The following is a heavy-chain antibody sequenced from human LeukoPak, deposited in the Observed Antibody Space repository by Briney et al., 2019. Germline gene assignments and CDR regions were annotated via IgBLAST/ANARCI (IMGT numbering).Heavy chain of an antibody. V-gene: IGHV4-34*01. CDR1: GGSFSGYY. J-gene: IGHJ6*02. CDR3: ANLRPSPMYYTYGMDV. CDR2: INHSGRINHSGST. Sequence: AETLSLTCAVYGGSFSGYYWTWIRQPPGKGLEWMGEINHSGRINHSGSTKYNPSLKSRVTISVDTSKNQFSLRLSSVTAADTAVYYCANLRPSPMYYTYGMDVWGQGTTVTVSS.